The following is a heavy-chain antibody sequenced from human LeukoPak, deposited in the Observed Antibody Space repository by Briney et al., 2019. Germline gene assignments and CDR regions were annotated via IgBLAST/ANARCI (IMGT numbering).Heavy chain of an antibody. J-gene: IGHJ4*02. D-gene: IGHD1-1*01. CDR1: GGSITSSNW. V-gene: IGHV4-4*02. CDR3: ARVTGTTPFDY. CDR2: MSHSGTT. Sequence: SETLSLTCAVSGGSITSSNWWSWVRQPPGKGLEWIGEMSHSGTTKYNPSLESRVTMSVDKSKNQFSLKLTSVTAADTAVYFCARVTGTTPFDYWGQGTLVTVSS.